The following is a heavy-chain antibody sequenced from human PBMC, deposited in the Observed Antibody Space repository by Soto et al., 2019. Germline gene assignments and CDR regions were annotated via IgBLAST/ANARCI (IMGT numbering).Heavy chain of an antibody. J-gene: IGHJ4*02. CDR2: INVGTGDT. CDR1: GYTFTAYA. CDR3: ARDVDTSMSAPLDY. V-gene: IGHV1-3*01. Sequence: ASVKVSWQASGYTFTAYALGWVRQTPGQRLEWVGWINVGTGDTEYSQQFQGRVNITRDTSARTLYMELSSLRSEDTAVYYCARDVDTSMSAPLDYWGQGSLVTVSS. D-gene: IGHD5-18*01.